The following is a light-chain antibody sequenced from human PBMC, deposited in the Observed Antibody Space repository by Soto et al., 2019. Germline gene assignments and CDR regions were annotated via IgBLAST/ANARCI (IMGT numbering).Light chain of an antibody. CDR2: EVS. CDR3: TSYTTSRIWV. CDR1: SGDVGHYNY. Sequence: QSALTQPASVSGSPGQSITISCTGSSGDVGHYNYVSWYQQHPGKAPKLMIYEVSNRPSGVSNRFSGSKSGNTASLIISGLQEEDEADYYCTSYTTSRIWVFGGGTKLTVL. J-gene: IGLJ3*02. V-gene: IGLV2-14*01.